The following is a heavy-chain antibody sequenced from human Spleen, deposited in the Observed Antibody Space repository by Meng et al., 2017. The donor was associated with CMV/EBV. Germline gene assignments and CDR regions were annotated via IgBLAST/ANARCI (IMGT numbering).Heavy chain of an antibody. J-gene: IGHJ6*02. Sequence: GESLKISCAASGFTFSSYAMSWVRQAPGKGLEWVSAISGSGGSTYYADSVKGRFTISRDNSKNTLYLQMNSLRAEDTAVYYCAKGVYCGGDCYYYYYGMDVWGQGTTVTVSS. D-gene: IGHD2-21*01. CDR2: ISGSGGST. V-gene: IGHV3-23*01. CDR1: GFTFSSYA. CDR3: AKGVYCGGDCYYYYYGMDV.